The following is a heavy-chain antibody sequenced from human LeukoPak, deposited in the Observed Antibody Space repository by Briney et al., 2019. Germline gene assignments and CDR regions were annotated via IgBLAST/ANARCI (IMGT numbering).Heavy chain of an antibody. CDR1: GFTFSSYA. CDR3: ARIRMVRGVNDAFDI. Sequence: GGSLRLSCAASGFTFSSYAMHWVRQAPGKGLEWVAVISYDGSNKYYADSVKGRFTISRDNSKNTLYLQMNSLRAEDTAVYYCARIRMVRGVNDAFDIWGQGTMVTVSS. V-gene: IGHV3-30*04. D-gene: IGHD3-10*01. J-gene: IGHJ3*02. CDR2: ISYDGSNK.